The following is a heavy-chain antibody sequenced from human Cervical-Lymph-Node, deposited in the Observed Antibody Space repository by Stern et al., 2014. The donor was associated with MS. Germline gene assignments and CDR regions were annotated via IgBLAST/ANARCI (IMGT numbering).Heavy chain of an antibody. CDR2: ITPVFGTT. D-gene: IGHD1-26*01. CDR1: GDTFSSYA. J-gene: IGHJ4*02. CDR3: ARGGGLVGYFDY. Sequence: QLVQSGAEVKKPGSSVKVSCKASGDTFSSYAINWVRQVPGQGLEWMGGITPVFGTTNYAQKFQGRVTITADKSTNTAYMELMTLRSEDTAVYYCARGGGLVGYFDYWGQGTLVSVSP. V-gene: IGHV1-69*06.